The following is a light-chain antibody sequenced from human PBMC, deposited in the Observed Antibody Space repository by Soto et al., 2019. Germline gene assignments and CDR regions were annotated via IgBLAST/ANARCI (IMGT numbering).Light chain of an antibody. CDR1: QNIINY. Sequence: DIEMTQSPSSLSSSVGDIFTITCGASQNIINYLNWYQQKPGKAPQLLIYVASRLESGVPSRFSGSGSGTDFTLTISSLQPEDFATYYCQQSYNAPITFGQGTRLEIK. CDR3: QQSYNAPIT. CDR2: VAS. J-gene: IGKJ5*01. V-gene: IGKV1-39*01.